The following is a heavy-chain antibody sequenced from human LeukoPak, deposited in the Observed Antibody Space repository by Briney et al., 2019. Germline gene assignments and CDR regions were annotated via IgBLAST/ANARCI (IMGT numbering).Heavy chain of an antibody. D-gene: IGHD4-17*01. Sequence: GVSLRLSCAASGFTFSSSSMNWVRQAPGKGLEWVSYISSGSGTIHYADSVKGRFTISRDNAKKSLFLEMNSLRAEDTAVYYCASYGDYRYYFDYWGQGTLVTVSS. J-gene: IGHJ4*02. CDR1: GFTFSSSS. CDR2: ISSGSGTI. CDR3: ASYGDYRYYFDY. V-gene: IGHV3-48*01.